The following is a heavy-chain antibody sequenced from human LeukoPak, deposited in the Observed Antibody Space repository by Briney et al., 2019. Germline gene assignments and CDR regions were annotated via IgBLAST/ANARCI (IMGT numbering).Heavy chain of an antibody. CDR2: INPNSGGT. CDR3: ARGSGSYYRTYYYYMDV. V-gene: IGHV1-2*04. CDR1: GYTFTGYY. D-gene: IGHD1-26*01. Sequence: ASVKVSCKASGYTFTGYYMHWVRQAPGQGLEWMGWINPNSGGTNYAQKFQGWVTMTRDTSISTAYMELSRLRSDDTAVYYCARGSGSYYRTYYYYMDVWGKGTTVTVSS. J-gene: IGHJ6*03.